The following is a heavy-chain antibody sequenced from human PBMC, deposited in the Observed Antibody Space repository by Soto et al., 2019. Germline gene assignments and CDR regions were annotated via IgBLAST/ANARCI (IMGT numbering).Heavy chain of an antibody. CDR3: TIDAYSTMILVRFDY. J-gene: IGHJ4*01. Sequence: GGSLRLSCAASGFTFSNAWINWVRQAPGKGLEWVGRIKSKTDGGTTDFAAPVKGRFAISRDDSKNMVYLQMNSLKTEDTGIYYCTIDAYSTMILVRFDYWGHGTLVTVSS. CDR1: GFTFSNAW. D-gene: IGHD3-22*01. CDR2: IKSKTDGGTT. V-gene: IGHV3-15*07.